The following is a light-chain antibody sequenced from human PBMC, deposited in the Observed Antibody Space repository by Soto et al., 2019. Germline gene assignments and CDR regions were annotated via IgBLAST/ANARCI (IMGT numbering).Light chain of an antibody. CDR3: SLYTSENTDV. J-gene: IGLJ1*01. V-gene: IGLV2-18*01. CDR2: EAS. Sequence: QSVLTQPPSVSGSPGQSVTISCTGTSTDFVSYNRVSWYQQPPGTAPKLIIYEASNRPSGVPDRFSGSKSGNTASLTISGLQAADEADYYCSLYTSENTDVFGTGNKGTVL. CDR1: STDFVSYNR.